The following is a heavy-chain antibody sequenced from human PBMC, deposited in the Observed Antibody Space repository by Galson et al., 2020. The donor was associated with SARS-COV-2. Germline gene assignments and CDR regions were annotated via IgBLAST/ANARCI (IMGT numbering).Heavy chain of an antibody. Sequence: GGSLRLSCAASGFTFSSYAMSWVRQAPGKGLEWVSAISGSGGSTYYADSVKGRFTISRDNSTNTLYLQMNSLRAEDTAVYYCAKVERVPLPWFGEWGGCYFDYWGQGTLVTVSS. CDR2: ISGSGGST. D-gene: IGHD3-10*01. V-gene: IGHV3-23*01. J-gene: IGHJ4*02. CDR3: AKVERVPLPWFGEWGGCYFDY. CDR1: GFTFSSYA.